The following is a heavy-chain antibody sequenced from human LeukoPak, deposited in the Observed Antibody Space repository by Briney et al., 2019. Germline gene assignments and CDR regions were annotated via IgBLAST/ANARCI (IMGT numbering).Heavy chain of an antibody. CDR1: GFTFSSYA. Sequence: PGGSLRLSCAASGFTFSSYAMHWVRQAPGKGLEWAAVISYDGSNKYYADSVKGRFTISRDNSKNTLYLQMNSLRAEDTAVYYCASSNCGGDCYTYYYGMDVWGQGTTVTVSS. CDR3: ASSNCGGDCYTYYYGMDV. D-gene: IGHD2-21*02. V-gene: IGHV3-30-3*01. J-gene: IGHJ6*02. CDR2: ISYDGSNK.